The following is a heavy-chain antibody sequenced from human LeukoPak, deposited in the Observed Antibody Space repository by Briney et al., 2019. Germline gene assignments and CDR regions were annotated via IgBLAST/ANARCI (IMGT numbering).Heavy chain of an antibody. V-gene: IGHV4-38-2*01. Sequence: SETLSLTCAVSGYSISSGYYWGWIRQPPGKGLEWIGSIYHSGSTYYNPSLKSRVTISVDTSKNQFSLKPSSVTAADTAVYYCARRRITIFGVVISRRGGWFDPWGQGTLVTVSS. CDR3: ARRRITIFGVVISRRGGWFDP. CDR2: IYHSGST. J-gene: IGHJ5*02. CDR1: GYSISSGYY. D-gene: IGHD3-3*01.